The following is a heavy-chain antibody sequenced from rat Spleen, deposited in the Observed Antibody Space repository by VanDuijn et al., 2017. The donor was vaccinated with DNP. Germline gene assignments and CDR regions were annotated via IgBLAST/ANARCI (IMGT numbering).Heavy chain of an antibody. CDR3: ARLGWHGWFAY. CDR2: INKDSSTI. CDR1: GFNFNDYW. V-gene: IGHV4-2*01. Sequence: EVKLVESGGGLVQPGRSLKLSCAPSGFNFNDYWMGCVRHAPGKGLEWIGEINKDSSTINYSPSLKDKFTISRDNAKNTLYLQMSKLGSEDTAIYYCARLGWHGWFAYWGQGTLVTVSS. J-gene: IGHJ3*01. D-gene: IGHD1-11*01.